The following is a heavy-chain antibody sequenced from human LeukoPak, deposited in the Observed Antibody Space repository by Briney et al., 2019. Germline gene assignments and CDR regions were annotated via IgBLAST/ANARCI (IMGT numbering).Heavy chain of an antibody. CDR3: ARHDWSISSGSYYLY. CDR1: GGSISSYY. V-gene: IGHV4-34*01. CDR2: INHSGST. Sequence: PSETLSLTCTVSGGSISSYYWSWIRQPPGKGLEWIGEINHSGSTNYNPSLKSRLTISVDTSKNQFSLKLSSVTAADTAVYYCARHDWSISSGSYYLYWGQGTLVTVSS. D-gene: IGHD1-26*01. J-gene: IGHJ4*02.